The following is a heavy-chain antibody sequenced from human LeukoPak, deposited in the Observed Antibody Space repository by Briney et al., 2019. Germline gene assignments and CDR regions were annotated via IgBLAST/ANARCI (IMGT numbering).Heavy chain of an antibody. CDR1: GFTFGDYA. CDR3: TRGSSSWSYYYYYGMDV. Sequence: GGSLRLSCTASGFTFGDYAMSWVRQAPGKGLEWVGFIRSKAYGGTTEYAASVKGRFTISRDDSKSIAYLQMNSLKTEDTAVYYCTRGSSSWSYYYYYGMDVWGQGTTVTVSS. CDR2: IRSKAYGGTT. V-gene: IGHV3-49*04. D-gene: IGHD6-13*01. J-gene: IGHJ6*02.